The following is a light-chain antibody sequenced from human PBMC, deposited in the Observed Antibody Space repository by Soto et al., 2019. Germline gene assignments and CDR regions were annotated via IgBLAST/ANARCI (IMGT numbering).Light chain of an antibody. CDR2: DAS. CDR3: QQSYNTPFT. CDR1: QDISNY. J-gene: IGKJ3*01. Sequence: DIQMTQSPSSLSASVGDRVTITCQASQDISNYLNWYQQKPGKAPKLLIYDASNLETGVPSRFSGSGSGADFTLTISSLQPGDFATYYCQQSYNTPFTFGPGTKVDIK. V-gene: IGKV1-33*01.